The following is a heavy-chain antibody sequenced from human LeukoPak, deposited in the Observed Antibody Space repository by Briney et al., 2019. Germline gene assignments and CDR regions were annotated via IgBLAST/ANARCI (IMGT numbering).Heavy chain of an antibody. CDR1: GGSISSGSYY. V-gene: IGHV4-61*02. J-gene: IGHJ4*02. Sequence: SETLSLTCTVSGGSISSGSYYWSWIRQPAGKGLEWIVRIYTSGSTNYNPSLKSRVTISVDTSKNQFSLKLSSVTAADTAVYYCARDSSLYYDSSAYWGQGTLVTVSS. CDR3: ARDSSLYYDSSAY. D-gene: IGHD3-22*01. CDR2: IYTSGST.